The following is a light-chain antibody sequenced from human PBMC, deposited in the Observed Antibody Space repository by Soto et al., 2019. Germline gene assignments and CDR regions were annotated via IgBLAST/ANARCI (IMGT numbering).Light chain of an antibody. CDR2: KAS. V-gene: IGKV1-5*03. CDR1: QSIGDW. Sequence: DIQMTQSPSTLSASVGDRVSITCRASQSIGDWLAWYQQKPGKAPKLLIYKASNLQSGVPSRFSGSGSGTDVTLTISSLQPDDFATYYCQHYARYSPPWTFGQGTKVDIK. J-gene: IGKJ1*01. CDR3: QHYARYSPPWT.